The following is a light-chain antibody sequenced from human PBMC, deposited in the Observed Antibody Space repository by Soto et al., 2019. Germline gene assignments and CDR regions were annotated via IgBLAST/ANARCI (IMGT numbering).Light chain of an antibody. CDR2: GAS. V-gene: IGKV3-20*01. Sequence: EVVLTQSPGTLSLSPGERDTLSCRAIQTVSSSYLAWYQQKPGQAPRLLIYGASSRATGIPDRFSGSGSGTDCTLTISRLEPEDFAVYYCQQYGSSPRTFGQGTKV. J-gene: IGKJ1*01. CDR1: QTVSSSY. CDR3: QQYGSSPRT.